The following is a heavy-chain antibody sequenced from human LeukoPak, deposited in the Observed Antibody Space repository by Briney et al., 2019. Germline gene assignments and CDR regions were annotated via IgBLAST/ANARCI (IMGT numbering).Heavy chain of an antibody. CDR3: ASLELGYNSGSSLDY. V-gene: IGHV1-18*01. CDR2: ISAYNGNT. CDR1: GYTFTSYG. D-gene: IGHD1-26*01. J-gene: IGHJ4*02. Sequence: GASVKVSCKASGYTFTSYGISWVRQAPGQGLEWMGWISAYNGNTNYAQKLQGRVTMTTDTSTSTAYMELRSLRSDDTAVYYCASLELGYNSGSSLDYWGQGTLVTVSS.